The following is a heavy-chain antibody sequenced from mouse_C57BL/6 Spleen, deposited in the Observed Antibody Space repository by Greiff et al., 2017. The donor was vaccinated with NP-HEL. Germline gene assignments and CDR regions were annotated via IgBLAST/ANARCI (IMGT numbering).Heavy chain of an antibody. CDR3: ARSKDYDVENYAMDY. Sequence: QVQLQQSGAELARPGASVKLSCKASGYTFTSYGISWVKQRTGQGLEWIGEIYPRSGNTYYNEKFKGKATLTADKSSSTAYMELRSLTSEDSAVYFCARSKDYDVENYAMDYWGQGTSVTVSS. J-gene: IGHJ4*01. V-gene: IGHV1-81*01. D-gene: IGHD2-4*01. CDR2: IYPRSGNT. CDR1: GYTFTSYG.